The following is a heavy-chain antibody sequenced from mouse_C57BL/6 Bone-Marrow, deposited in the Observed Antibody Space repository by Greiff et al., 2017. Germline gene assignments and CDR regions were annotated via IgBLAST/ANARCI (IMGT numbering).Heavy chain of an antibody. Sequence: QVQLQQSGAELVKPGASVKLSCKASGYTFTSYWMHWVKQRPGQGLEWIGMIHPNSGSTNYNEKFKSKATLTVDKSSSTAYMQLSSLTSEDSAVYYCARREYYGSSPAWFAYWGQGTLVTVSA. CDR1: GYTFTSYW. CDR2: IHPNSGST. V-gene: IGHV1-64*01. D-gene: IGHD1-1*01. J-gene: IGHJ3*01. CDR3: ARREYYGSSPAWFAY.